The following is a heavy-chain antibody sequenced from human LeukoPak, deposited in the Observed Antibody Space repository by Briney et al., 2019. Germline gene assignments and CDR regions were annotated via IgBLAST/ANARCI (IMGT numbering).Heavy chain of an antibody. J-gene: IGHJ3*02. CDR2: ISAYNGNT. CDR3: ARDYLWELLIHAFDI. D-gene: IGHD1-26*01. V-gene: IGHV1-18*01. Sequence: ASVKVSCKASGYTFTSYGISWVRQAPGQGLEWMGCISAYNGNTNYAQKLQGRVTMTTDTSTSTAYMELRSLRSDDTAVYYCARDYLWELLIHAFDIWGQGTMVTVSS. CDR1: GYTFTSYG.